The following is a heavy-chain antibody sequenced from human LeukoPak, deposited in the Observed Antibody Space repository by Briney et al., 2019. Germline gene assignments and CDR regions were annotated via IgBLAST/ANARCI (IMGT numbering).Heavy chain of an antibody. CDR1: GGSFSGYY. CDR2: INHSGST. D-gene: IGHD6-19*01. J-gene: IGHJ4*02. Sequence: PSETLSLTCAVYGGSFSGYYWSWIRQPPGKGLEWIGEINHSGSTNYNPSLKSRVTISVDTSKNQFSLQLNSVTPEDTAVYYCARGKWLVRYFDYWGQGTLVTVSS. CDR3: ARGKWLVRYFDY. V-gene: IGHV4-34*01.